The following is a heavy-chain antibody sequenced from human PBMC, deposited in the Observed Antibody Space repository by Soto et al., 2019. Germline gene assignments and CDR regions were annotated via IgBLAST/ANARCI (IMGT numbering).Heavy chain of an antibody. CDR2: INAGKGNT. D-gene: IGHD4-4*01. V-gene: IGHV1-3*01. CDR1: GYTFTSYA. Sequence: QVQLVQSGAEVKKPGASVKVSCKASGYTFTSYAMHWVRQAPGQRVEWMGWINAGKGNTKYSQKFQGRVTITRDTSASTAYMELSSLRSEDTAVYYCARVCPTVTLDYWGQGTLVTVSS. J-gene: IGHJ4*02. CDR3: ARVCPTVTLDY.